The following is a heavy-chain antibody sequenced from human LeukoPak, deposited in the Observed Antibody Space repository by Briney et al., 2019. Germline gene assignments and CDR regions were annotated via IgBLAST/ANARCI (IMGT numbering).Heavy chain of an antibody. J-gene: IGHJ4*02. CDR3: ARTAGRTFDY. Sequence: ASVKVSCKASGGTFSSYAISWVRQAPGQGLEWMGIINPSGGSTSYAQKFQGRVTMTRNTSTSTVYMELSSLRSEDTAVYYCARTAGRTFDYWGQGTLVTVSS. D-gene: IGHD6-6*01. V-gene: IGHV1-46*01. CDR1: GGTFSSYA. CDR2: INPSGGST.